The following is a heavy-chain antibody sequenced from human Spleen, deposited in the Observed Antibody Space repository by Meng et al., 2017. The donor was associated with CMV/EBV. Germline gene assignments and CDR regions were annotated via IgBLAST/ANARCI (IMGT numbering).Heavy chain of an antibody. CDR1: GFAFGGYG. CDR3: ARGIGGSGSA. Sequence: WAASGFAFGGYGMSWVRQTPGKGLGWVSGINWNGGSTGYADSVKGRFTISRDNAKNSLYLQMNSLRAEDTALYYCARGIGGSGSAWGQGTLVTVSS. V-gene: IGHV3-20*04. J-gene: IGHJ5*02. D-gene: IGHD3-10*01. CDR2: INWNGGST.